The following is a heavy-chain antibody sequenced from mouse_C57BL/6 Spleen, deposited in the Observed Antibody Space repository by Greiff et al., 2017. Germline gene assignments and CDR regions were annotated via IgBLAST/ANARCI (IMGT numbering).Heavy chain of an antibody. V-gene: IGHV7-3*01. D-gene: IGHD2-1*01. J-gene: IGHJ2*01. CDR3: ARYEGNAGYFDY. Sequence: EVKLMESGGGLVQPGGSLSLSCAASGFTFTDYYMSWVRQPPGKALEWLGFIRNKANGYTTEYSASVKGRFTISRDTSQSILYLHMNALRAEDSATYYCARYEGNAGYFDYWGQGTTLTVSS. CDR1: GFTFTDYY. CDR2: IRNKANGYTT.